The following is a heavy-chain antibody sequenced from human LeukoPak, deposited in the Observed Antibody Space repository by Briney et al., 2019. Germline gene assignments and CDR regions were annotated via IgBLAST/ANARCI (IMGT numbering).Heavy chain of an antibody. CDR1: GYSFTSYW. CDR2: IDPSDSYT. J-gene: IGHJ3*02. V-gene: IGHV5-10-1*01. CDR3: ARSGSFESYAFDI. D-gene: IGHD3-10*01. Sequence: GESLQISCKGSGYSFTSYWISRVRQMPGKGLEWMGRIDPSDSYTNYSPSFQGHVTISADKSISTAYLQWSSLKASDTAMYYCARSGSFESYAFDIWGQGTMVTVSS.